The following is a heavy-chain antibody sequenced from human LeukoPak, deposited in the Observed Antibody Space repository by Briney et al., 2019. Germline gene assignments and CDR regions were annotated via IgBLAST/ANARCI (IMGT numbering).Heavy chain of an antibody. V-gene: IGHV3-23*01. CDR1: GFTFSSYA. Sequence: GGSLRLSCAASGFTFSSYAMSWVRQAPGKGLEWVSAISGSGGSTYYADSVKGRFTISRDNSKNTLYLQMNSLRAEDTAVYYCAKGGGGQSDSSGYYYVLDYWGQGTLVTVSS. J-gene: IGHJ4*02. CDR3: AKGGGGQSDSSGYYYVLDY. CDR2: ISGSGGST. D-gene: IGHD3-22*01.